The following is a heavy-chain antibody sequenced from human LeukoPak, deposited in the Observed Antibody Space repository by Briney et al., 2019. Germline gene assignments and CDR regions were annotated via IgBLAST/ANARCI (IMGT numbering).Heavy chain of an antibody. D-gene: IGHD2-15*01. V-gene: IGHV3-30*03. CDR1: GFTFSSYG. CDR2: ISYDGSNK. Sequence: GGSLRLSCAASGFTFSSYGMHWVRQAPGKGLEWVAVISYDGSNKYYADSVKGRFTISRDNSKNTLYLQMNSLRAEDTAVYYCVRGYCSGGSCYKDYWGQGTLVTVSS. CDR3: VRGYCSGGSCYKDY. J-gene: IGHJ4*02.